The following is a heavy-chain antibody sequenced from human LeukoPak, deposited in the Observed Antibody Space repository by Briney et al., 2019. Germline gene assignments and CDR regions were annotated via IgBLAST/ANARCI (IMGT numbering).Heavy chain of an antibody. J-gene: IGHJ4*02. V-gene: IGHV4-59*01. D-gene: IGHD1-1*01. CDR3: ASGFRGQLGYFDY. Sequence: PSETLSLTCTVSGGSFNSYYWSWIRQPPGKGLEWIGYIYYSGSTDYNPSLKSRVTISIDTSKNQFSLKLTSVTPADTAVYYCASGFRGQLGYFDYWGQGTLVTVSS. CDR2: IYYSGST. CDR1: GGSFNSYY.